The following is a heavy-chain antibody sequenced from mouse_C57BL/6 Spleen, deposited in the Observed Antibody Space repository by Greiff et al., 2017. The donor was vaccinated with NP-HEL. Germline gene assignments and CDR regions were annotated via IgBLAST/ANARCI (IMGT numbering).Heavy chain of an antibody. CDR3: AIERGYYVGFAY. CDR1: GYTFTSYW. Sequence: QVQLKQPGAELVKPGASVKVSCKASGYTFTSYWMHWVKQRPGQGLEWIGRIHPSDSDTNYNQKFKGKATLTVDKSSSTAYMQLSSLTSEDSAVYYCAIERGYYVGFAYWGQGTLVTVSA. D-gene: IGHD2-3*01. J-gene: IGHJ3*01. V-gene: IGHV1-74*01. CDR2: IHPSDSDT.